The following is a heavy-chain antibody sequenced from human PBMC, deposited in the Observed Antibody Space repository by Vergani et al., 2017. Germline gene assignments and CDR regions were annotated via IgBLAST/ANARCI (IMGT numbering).Heavy chain of an antibody. D-gene: IGHD6-19*01. CDR2: IVPSDSYT. Sequence: EVQLVQSGAEVKKPGESLRISCKGSGYSFTSYWISWVRQMPGKGLEWMGRIVPSDSYTNYSPSFQGHVTISADKSISTAYLQWSSLKASDTAMYYCARQVAVAGKWWGPYYYYGMDVWGQGITVTVSS. CDR1: GYSFTSYW. J-gene: IGHJ6*02. V-gene: IGHV5-10-1*01. CDR3: ARQVAVAGKWWGPYYYYGMDV.